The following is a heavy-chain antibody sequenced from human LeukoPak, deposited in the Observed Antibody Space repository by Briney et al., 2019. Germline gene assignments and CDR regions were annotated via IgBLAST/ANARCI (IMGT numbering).Heavy chain of an antibody. CDR3: SRDGGAGLDY. Sequence: GGSLRLSCAASGYTFTAYGMRWVRQAPGKGLEWVAVIWYDDSRKFYGESVKGRFTVSRDISKNTLYLEMNSLRAEDTAVYYCSRDGGAGLDYWGQGTLVTVSS. CDR1: GYTFTAYG. J-gene: IGHJ4*02. CDR2: IWYDDSRK. D-gene: IGHD2-15*01. V-gene: IGHV3-33*01.